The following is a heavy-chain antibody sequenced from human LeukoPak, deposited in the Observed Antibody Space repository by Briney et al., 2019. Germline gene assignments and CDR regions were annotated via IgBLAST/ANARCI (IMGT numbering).Heavy chain of an antibody. D-gene: IGHD3-10*01. CDR1: GYSISSGYY. Sequence: SETLSLTCTVSGYSISSGYYWGWIRQPPGKGLEWIGSICHSGSTYYNPSLKSRVTISVDTSKNQFSLKLSSVTAADTAVYYCAREGLAMVRGVLPKEAWGWFDPWGQGTLVTVSS. J-gene: IGHJ5*02. CDR3: AREGLAMVRGVLPKEAWGWFDP. CDR2: ICHSGST. V-gene: IGHV4-38-2*02.